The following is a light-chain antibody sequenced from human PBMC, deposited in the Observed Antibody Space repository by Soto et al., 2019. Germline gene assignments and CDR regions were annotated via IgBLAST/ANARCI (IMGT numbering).Light chain of an antibody. CDR3: LLSYSGAWV. V-gene: IGLV7-46*02. CDR2: DTT. Sequence: QAVVTQEPSLAVSPGGTVTLTCGSTTGAVTSGHSPYWFQQKPGQAPRTLIYDTTNKHSWTPARFSGSLLGGKAALTLLGAQSEDEADYYCLLSYSGAWVFGGGTKVTVL. J-gene: IGLJ3*02. CDR1: TGAVTSGHS.